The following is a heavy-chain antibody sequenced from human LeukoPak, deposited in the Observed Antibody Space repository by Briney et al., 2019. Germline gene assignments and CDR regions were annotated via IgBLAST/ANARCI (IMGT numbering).Heavy chain of an antibody. CDR1: GGSISSSSYY. V-gene: IGHV4-39*07. Sequence: SETLSLTCTVSGGSISSSSYYWGWIRQPPGKGLERGWSIYYSGRTYYNPSIKSRVTISVDTSKNQFSLKLSSVTAADTAVYYCARGLAGPYYFDYWGQGTLVTVSS. J-gene: IGHJ4*02. CDR3: ARGLAGPYYFDY. CDR2: IYYSGRT.